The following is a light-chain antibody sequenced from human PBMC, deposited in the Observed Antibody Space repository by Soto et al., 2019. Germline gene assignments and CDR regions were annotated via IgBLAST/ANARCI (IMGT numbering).Light chain of an antibody. CDR1: QSVSGN. V-gene: IGKV3-15*01. Sequence: EIVMTQSPATLSVSLGERATLSCRASQSVSGNLAWYQQRPGQAPRLLIYGASTRATGIPARFSGSGSGTEFTLTISSLQSEDFAVYYCQQYNNWPPLTFGGGTKVEIK. CDR3: QQYNNWPPLT. CDR2: GAS. J-gene: IGKJ4*01.